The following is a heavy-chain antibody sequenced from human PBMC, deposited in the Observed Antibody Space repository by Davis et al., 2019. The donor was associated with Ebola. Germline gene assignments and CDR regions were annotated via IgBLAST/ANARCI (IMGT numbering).Heavy chain of an antibody. V-gene: IGHV3-74*01. Sequence: GESLKIPCAASGFTFSSYWMHWVRQAPGKGLVWVSRINSDGSSTSYADSVKGRFTISRDNAKNTLYLQMNSLRAEDTAVYYCARLEWPHYFDYWGQGTLVTVSS. CDR1: GFTFSSYW. CDR3: ARLEWPHYFDY. J-gene: IGHJ4*02. D-gene: IGHD3-3*01. CDR2: INSDGSST.